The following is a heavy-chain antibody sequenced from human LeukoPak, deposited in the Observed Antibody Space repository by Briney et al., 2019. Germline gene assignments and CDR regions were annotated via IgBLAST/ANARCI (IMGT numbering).Heavy chain of an antibody. Sequence: LSLTCTVSGGSISSYYWSWIRQPPGKGLEWVGFIRSKDYGGTIEYAASVKGRFTISRDDSKSIAYLQMNSLKTEDTAVYYCTREASTPYCGGDCPLGYWGQGTLVTVSS. CDR3: TREASTPYCGGDCPLGY. CDR2: IRSKDYGGTI. J-gene: IGHJ4*02. D-gene: IGHD2-21*01. CDR1: GGSISSYY. V-gene: IGHV3-49*03.